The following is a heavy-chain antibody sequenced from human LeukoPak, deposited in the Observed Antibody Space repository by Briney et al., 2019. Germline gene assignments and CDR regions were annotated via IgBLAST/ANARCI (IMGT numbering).Heavy chain of an antibody. J-gene: IGHJ4*02. CDR2: IHHSGST. CDR3: RRRKKMPETGLRGGDT. D-gene: IGHD3-16*01. V-gene: IGHV4-34*01. CDR1: GGSFSGFY. Sequence: SETLSLTCAVYGGSFSGFYWSWIRQPPGKGLEWIGEIHHSGSTNYNPSLKSRVTISVDTSKDQFSLKLSSVTAADTAVYYCRRRKKMPETGLRGGDTWGKGPLVTV.